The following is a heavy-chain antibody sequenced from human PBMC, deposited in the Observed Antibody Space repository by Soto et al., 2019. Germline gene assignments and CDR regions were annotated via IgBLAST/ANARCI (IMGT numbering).Heavy chain of an antibody. Sequence: EVQLVESGGGLVQPGGSLRLSCAASGVVFRNHWMSWVRRAPGKGLEWLANINQDGSGRYHADSVKGRFTLSRDNAANSLFLQMNGVRVEDTVVYYCADIDYGSESWGQGTLVTVSS. CDR2: INQDGSGR. CDR3: ADIDYGSES. J-gene: IGHJ5*02. V-gene: IGHV3-7*01. CDR1: GVVFRNHW. D-gene: IGHD3-10*01.